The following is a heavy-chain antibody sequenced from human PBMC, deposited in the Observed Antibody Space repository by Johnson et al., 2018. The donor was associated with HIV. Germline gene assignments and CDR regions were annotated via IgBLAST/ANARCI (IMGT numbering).Heavy chain of an antibody. CDR1: GFTVSSNY. V-gene: IGHV3-66*01. J-gene: IGHJ3*02. Sequence: VQLVESGGGLVQPGGSLRLSCAVSGFTVSSNYMSWVRQAPGKGLEWVSVIYSGGSTYYADSVKGRFTISRDNSKNTLYLQMNSLTAEDTAVYYCARDLSEGELVHAFDIWGQGTMVTVTS. CDR2: IYSGGST. CDR3: ARDLSEGELVHAFDI. D-gene: IGHD1-26*01.